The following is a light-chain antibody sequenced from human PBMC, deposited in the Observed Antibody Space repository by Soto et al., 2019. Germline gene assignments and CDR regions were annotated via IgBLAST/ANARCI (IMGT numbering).Light chain of an antibody. CDR2: DVN. CDR1: SSDVGAFDY. V-gene: IGLV2-8*01. CDR3: SSYAGNNIFV. Sequence: SVLTQPPSASGSPGQSVTISCTGTSSDVGAFDYVSWYQQYPGEAPKLLIYDVNKRPSGVPDRFSGSKSDNTASLTVSGLQAEDEADFYCSSYAGNNIFVFGTGTKVTVL. J-gene: IGLJ1*01.